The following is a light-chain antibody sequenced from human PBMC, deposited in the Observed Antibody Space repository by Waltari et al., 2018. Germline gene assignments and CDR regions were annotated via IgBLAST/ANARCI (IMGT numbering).Light chain of an antibody. CDR3: LQYNSYPDLT. CDR2: RAS. CDR1: QSIIRW. V-gene: IGKV1-5*03. J-gene: IGKJ4*01. Sequence: ENQMTQSPSTLSASVGDRVTITCRASQSIIRWLAWYQEKPGKAPKLLIHRASNLESGVASRFSGSGSGTEFTLTINSLQPDDCASYYCLQYNSYPDLTYGGGTKV.